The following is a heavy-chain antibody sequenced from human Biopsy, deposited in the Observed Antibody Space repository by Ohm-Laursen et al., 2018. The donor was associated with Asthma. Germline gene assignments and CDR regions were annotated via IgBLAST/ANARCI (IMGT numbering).Heavy chain of an antibody. CDR3: ARGDSSNWSHYYFDY. Sequence: SLRLSCTASGFSFRDYYMTWMRQSPGKGLEWVSVIYSGGTSHTADSVRGRFTISRDYSKNTLYLQMHSLRAEDTAVYYCARGDSSNWSHYYFDYWGQGTLVTVSS. CDR1: GFSFRDYY. CDR2: IYSGGTS. D-gene: IGHD3-22*01. J-gene: IGHJ4*02. V-gene: IGHV3-53*01.